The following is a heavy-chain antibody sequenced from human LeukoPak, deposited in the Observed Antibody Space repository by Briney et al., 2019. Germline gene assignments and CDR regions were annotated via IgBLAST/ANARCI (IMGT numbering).Heavy chain of an antibody. V-gene: IGHV3-49*04. J-gene: IGHJ4*02. CDR2: IRSKAYGGTT. CDR1: GFTFGDYA. Sequence: GRSLRLSCTASGFTFGDYAMSWVRQAPGKGLEWVGFIRSKAYGGTTEYAASVKGRFTISRDDSKSIAYLQMNGLKTEDTAVYYCTREGKDYVWGSYQGDYFDYWGQGTLVTVSS. CDR3: TREGKDYVWGSYQGDYFDY. D-gene: IGHD3-16*02.